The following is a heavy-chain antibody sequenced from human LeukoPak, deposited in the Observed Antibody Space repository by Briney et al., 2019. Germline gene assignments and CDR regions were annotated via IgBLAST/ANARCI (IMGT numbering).Heavy chain of an antibody. J-gene: IGHJ6*02. CDR2: INHSGST. Sequence: SETLSLTCAVYGGSFSGYYWSWIRQPPGKGLEWIGEINHSGSTNYNPSLKSRVTISVDTSKNQFSLKLSSVTAADTAVYYCARQYSTVTTIWAFSYYYYYGMDVWGQGTTVTVSS. D-gene: IGHD4-17*01. CDR1: GGSFSGYY. V-gene: IGHV4-34*01. CDR3: ARQYSTVTTIWAFSYYYYYGMDV.